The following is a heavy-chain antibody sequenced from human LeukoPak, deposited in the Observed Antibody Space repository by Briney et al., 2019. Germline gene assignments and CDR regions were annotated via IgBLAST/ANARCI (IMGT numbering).Heavy chain of an antibody. CDR1: GFTFSSYG. CDR3: ARVLGDSGWYLGWFDP. D-gene: IGHD6-19*01. V-gene: IGHV3-33*01. Sequence: QPGRSLRLSCAASGFTFSSYGMHWVRQAPGKGLEWVAVIWYDGSDKYYADSVKGRFTTSRDNSKNTLYLQMNSLRVEDTAVYYCARVLGDSGWYLGWFDPWGQGTLVTVSS. CDR2: IWYDGSDK. J-gene: IGHJ5*02.